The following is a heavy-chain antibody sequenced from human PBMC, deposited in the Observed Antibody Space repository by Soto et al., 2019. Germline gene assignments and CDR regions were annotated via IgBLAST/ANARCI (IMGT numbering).Heavy chain of an antibody. Sequence: SETLSLTCTVSGGSISSYYWSWIRQHPGKGLEWIGYIYYSGSTNYNPSLKSRVTISVDTSKNQFSLKLSSVTAADTAVYYCARSLEYCGSTSCYLSTDYYYYYMDVWGKGTTVTVSS. CDR3: ARSLEYCGSTSCYLSTDYYYYYMDV. CDR2: IYYSGST. CDR1: GGSISSYY. J-gene: IGHJ6*03. V-gene: IGHV4-59*08. D-gene: IGHD2-2*01.